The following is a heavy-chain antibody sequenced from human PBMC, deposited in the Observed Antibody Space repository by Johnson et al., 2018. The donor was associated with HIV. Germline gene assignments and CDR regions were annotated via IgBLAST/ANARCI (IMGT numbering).Heavy chain of an antibody. Sequence: VQLVESGGGVVQPGRSLRLSCAASGFTFSSYAMHWVRQAPGKGLEWVAVISYDGSNKYYADSVKGRFTISRDNSKNTLYLQMNSLRAEDTAVYYCARGGANSLKPFDIWGQGTMVTVSS. CDR1: GFTFSSYA. CDR2: ISYDGSNK. V-gene: IGHV3-30-3*01. J-gene: IGHJ3*02. CDR3: ARGGANSLKPFDI. D-gene: IGHD4-23*01.